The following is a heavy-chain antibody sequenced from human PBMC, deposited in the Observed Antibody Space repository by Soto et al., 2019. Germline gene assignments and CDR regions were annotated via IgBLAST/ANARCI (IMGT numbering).Heavy chain of an antibody. Sequence: GGSLRLSCAASGFTFSSYAMHWVRQAPGKGLEWVAVISYDGGNKYYADSVKGRFTISRDNSKNTLYLQMNSLRAEDTAVYYCARDGRRRYSYGYFDYWGQGTLVTVSS. D-gene: IGHD5-18*01. CDR3: ARDGRRRYSYGYFDY. V-gene: IGHV3-30-3*01. CDR1: GFTFSSYA. CDR2: ISYDGGNK. J-gene: IGHJ4*02.